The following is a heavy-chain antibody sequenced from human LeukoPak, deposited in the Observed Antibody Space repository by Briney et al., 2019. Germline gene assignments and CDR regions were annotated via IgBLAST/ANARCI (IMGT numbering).Heavy chain of an antibody. Sequence: SETLSLTCAVYGGSFSGYYWSWIRQPPGKGLEWIGEINHSGSTNHNPSLKSRVTISVDTSKNQFSLKLSSVTAADTAVYYCARGYCSSTSCYSRFRYWGQGTLVTVSS. V-gene: IGHV4-34*01. CDR2: INHSGST. CDR3: ARGYCSSTSCYSRFRY. CDR1: GGSFSGYY. D-gene: IGHD2-2*02. J-gene: IGHJ4*02.